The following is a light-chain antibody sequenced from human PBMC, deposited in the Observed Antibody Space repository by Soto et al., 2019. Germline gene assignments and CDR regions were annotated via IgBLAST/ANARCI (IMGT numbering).Light chain of an antibody. Sequence: EIVLTQSPATLSLSPGERATLSCRASQNVSSYLAWYQQKPGQAPRLLIYDASNRATGIPARFSGSGSGTDFTLTISSLEPEDFAVYYCQQRSNWAHYSLTFGGGTKVDIK. J-gene: IGKJ4*01. CDR1: QNVSSY. V-gene: IGKV3-11*01. CDR2: DAS. CDR3: QQRSNWAHYSLT.